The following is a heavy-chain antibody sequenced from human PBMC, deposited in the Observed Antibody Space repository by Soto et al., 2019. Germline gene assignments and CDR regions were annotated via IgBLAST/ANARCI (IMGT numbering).Heavy chain of an antibody. J-gene: IGHJ4*02. Sequence: ASVKLSCKASGYTFTSYDINWVRQATGQGLEWMGWMNPNSGNTGYAQKFQGRVTMTRNTSISTAYMELSSLRSEDTAVYYCARGHPTQQWLVRLIDYWGQGTLVTVSS. CDR1: GYTFTSYD. V-gene: IGHV1-8*01. CDR3: ARGHPTQQWLVRLIDY. CDR2: MNPNSGNT. D-gene: IGHD6-19*01.